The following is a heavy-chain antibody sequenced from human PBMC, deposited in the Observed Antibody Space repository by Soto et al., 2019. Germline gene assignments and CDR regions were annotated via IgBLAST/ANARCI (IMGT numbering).Heavy chain of an antibody. J-gene: IGHJ3*02. CDR1: GYTFTSYG. D-gene: IGHD3-3*01. CDR3: ARDLGYDNDAFDI. CDR2: INAGNGNT. Sequence: GASVKVSCKASGYTFTSYGISWVRQAPGQRLEWMGWINAGNGNTKYSQKFQGRVTITRDTSASTAYMELSSLRSEDTAVYYCARDLGYDNDAFDIWGQGKMVTVSS. V-gene: IGHV1-3*01.